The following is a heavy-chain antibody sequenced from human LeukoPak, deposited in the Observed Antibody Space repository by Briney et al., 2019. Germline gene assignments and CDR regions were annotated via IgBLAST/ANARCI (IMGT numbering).Heavy chain of an antibody. CDR3: ARRRGSGSYYGIDY. V-gene: IGHV4-34*01. Sequence: SETLSLTCAVYGGSFRGYYWSWIRQPPGKGLEWIGEINHSGSTNYNPSLKSRVTISVDTSKNQFSLKLSSVTAADTAVYYWARRRGSGSYYGIDYWGQGTLVTVSS. CDR2: INHSGST. CDR1: GGSFRGYY. J-gene: IGHJ4*02. D-gene: IGHD3-10*01.